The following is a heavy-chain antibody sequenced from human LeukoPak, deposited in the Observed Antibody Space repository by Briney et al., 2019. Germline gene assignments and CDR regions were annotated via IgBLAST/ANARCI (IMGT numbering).Heavy chain of an antibody. CDR3: ARFCGGGSCVDY. CDR2: IYYSGST. Sequence: SETLSLTCTVSGGSISSYYWTWIRQPPGKGLEWIGYIYYSGSTNYNPSLKSRVTMSVDSSKNQFSLKLSSVTAADTAVYYCARFCGGGSCVDYWGQGTLVTVSS. CDR1: GGSISSYY. D-gene: IGHD2-15*01. J-gene: IGHJ4*02. V-gene: IGHV4-59*08.